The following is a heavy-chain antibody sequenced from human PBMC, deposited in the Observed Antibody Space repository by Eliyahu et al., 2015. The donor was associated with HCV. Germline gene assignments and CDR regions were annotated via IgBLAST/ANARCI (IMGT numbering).Heavy chain of an antibody. D-gene: IGHD6-19*01. Sequence: EVQVVESGGGLVQPGXXXXXXCAASGFSFSNYRMNWVRQAPGKGLEWISCIATSSNSKYADSVRGRFTISRDNAKNSLYLQMDSLRDEDTARYYCVRDGGSSGWYGWLDSWGQGTLVTVSS. J-gene: IGHJ5*01. V-gene: IGHV3-48*02. CDR1: GFSFSNYR. CDR2: IATSSNS. CDR3: VRDGGSSGWYGWLDS.